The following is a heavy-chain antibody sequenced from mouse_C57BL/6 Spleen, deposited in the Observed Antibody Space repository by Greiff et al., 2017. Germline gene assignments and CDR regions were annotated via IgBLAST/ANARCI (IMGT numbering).Heavy chain of an antibody. CDR1: GYSITSGYY. D-gene: IGHD1-1*01. Sequence: EVQVVESGPGLVKPSQSLSLTCSVTGYSITSGYYWNWIRQFPGNKLEWMGYISYDGSNNYNPSLKNRISITRDTSKNQFFLKLNSVTTEDTATYYCARDEAIYYGSSYYFDYWGQGTTLTVSS. CDR3: ARDEAIYYGSSYYFDY. CDR2: ISYDGSN. V-gene: IGHV3-6*01. J-gene: IGHJ2*01.